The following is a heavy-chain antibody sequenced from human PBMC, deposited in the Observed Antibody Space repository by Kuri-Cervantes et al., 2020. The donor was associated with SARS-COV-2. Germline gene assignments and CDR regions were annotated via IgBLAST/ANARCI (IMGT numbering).Heavy chain of an antibody. Sequence: SETLSLTCTGSGGSISSYYWSWIRQPPGKGLEWIGYIYYSGSTHYNPSLKSRVTISVDKSKNQFSLKLSSVTAADTAVYYCARDQRVFGVAPGICFDPWGQGTLVTVSS. J-gene: IGHJ5*02. CDR3: ARDQRVFGVAPGICFDP. V-gene: IGHV4-59*12. CDR2: IYYSGST. CDR1: GGSISSYY. D-gene: IGHD3-3*01.